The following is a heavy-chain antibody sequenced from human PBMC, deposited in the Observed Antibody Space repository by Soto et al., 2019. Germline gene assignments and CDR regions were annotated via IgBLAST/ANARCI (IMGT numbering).Heavy chain of an antibody. V-gene: IGHV4-31*03. J-gene: IGHJ4*02. CDR1: GGSISSGGYY. D-gene: IGHD5-18*01. CDR2: IYYSGST. CDR3: ARYTAMAYYFDY. Sequence: KTSETLSLTCTVSGGSISSGGYYWSWIRQHPGKGLEWIGYIYYSGSTYYNPSLKSRVTISVDTSKNQFSLKLSSVTAADTAVYYCARYTAMAYYFDYWGQGTPVTVSS.